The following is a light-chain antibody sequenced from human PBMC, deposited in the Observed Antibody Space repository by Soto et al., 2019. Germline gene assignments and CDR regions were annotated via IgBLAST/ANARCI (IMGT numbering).Light chain of an antibody. Sequence: EVLMTQSPATLSLSPGERATLFCRASQSVSSNLAWYQQRRGQAPRLLSYGASSRATGIPARFSGSGSGTEFTLTISSLQSEDFAVYYCQQYDNWPPLTFGGGTKVEIK. J-gene: IGKJ4*01. CDR1: QSVSSN. V-gene: IGKV3D-15*01. CDR2: GAS. CDR3: QQYDNWPPLT.